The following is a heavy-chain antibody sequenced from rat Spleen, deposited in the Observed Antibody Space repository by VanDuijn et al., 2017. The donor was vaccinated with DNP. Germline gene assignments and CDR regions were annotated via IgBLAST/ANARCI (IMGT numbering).Heavy chain of an antibody. V-gene: IGHV2-32*01. CDR2: MWSDGDT. CDR3: ARGAY. J-gene: IGHJ2*01. Sequence: QVQLKESGPGLVQPSQTLSLTCTVSGFSLTSHHVHWVRQPPGKGLEWMGLMWSDGDTSYNSVLESRLSISRDTSKSQLFLKMNSLQTEDTATYYCARGAYWGQGVMVTVSS. CDR1: GFSLTSHH.